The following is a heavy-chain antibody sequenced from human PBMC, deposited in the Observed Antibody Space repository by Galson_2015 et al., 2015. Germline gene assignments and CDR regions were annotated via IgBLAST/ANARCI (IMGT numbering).Heavy chain of an antibody. CDR2: IYYSGST. V-gene: IGHV4-39*01. CDR3: ACAAMGNFDY. CDR1: GGSISSSSYY. Sequence: SETLSLTCTVSGGSISSSSYYWGWIRQPPGKGLEWIGSIYYSGSTYYNPSLKSRVTISVDTSKNQFSLKLSSVTAADTAVYYCACAAMGNFDYWGQGTLVTVSS. D-gene: IGHD5-18*01. J-gene: IGHJ4*02.